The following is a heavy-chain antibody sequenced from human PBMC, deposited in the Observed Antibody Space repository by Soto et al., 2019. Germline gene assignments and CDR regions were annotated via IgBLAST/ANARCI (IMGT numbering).Heavy chain of an antibody. CDR3: AKGSPAAAGPQGYYGMDV. CDR2: ISYDGSNK. V-gene: IGHV3-30*18. CDR1: GFTFSSYG. Sequence: QVQLVESGGGVVQPGRSLRLSCAASGFTFSSYGMHWVRQAPGKGLEWVAVISYDGSNKYYADSVKGRFTISRDNSKNTLYLQMNSLRAEDTAVYYCAKGSPAAAGPQGYYGMDVWGQGTTVTVSS. J-gene: IGHJ6*02. D-gene: IGHD6-13*01.